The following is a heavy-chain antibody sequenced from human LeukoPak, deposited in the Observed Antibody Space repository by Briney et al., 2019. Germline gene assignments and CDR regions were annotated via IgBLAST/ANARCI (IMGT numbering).Heavy chain of an antibody. CDR3: ARAYSSGWTFDY. CDR1: GYRFIRYW. D-gene: IGHD6-19*01. J-gene: IGHJ4*02. V-gene: IGHV5-51*01. CDR2: IYPSESDT. Sequence: GGSPEISLKGPGYRFIRYWIGWVRQMPGKGLEWMGIIYPSESDTRYSPSFQGQVSISADKSISTAYLQWSSLRASDTAMYYCARAYSSGWTFDYWGEGTLVTVSS.